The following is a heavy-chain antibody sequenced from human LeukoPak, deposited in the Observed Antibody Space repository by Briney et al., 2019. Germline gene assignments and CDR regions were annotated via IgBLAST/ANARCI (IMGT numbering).Heavy chain of an antibody. CDR1: GFTFSSYA. Sequence: PGGSLRLSCAASGFTFSSYAMSWVRQAPGKGLEWVSAISGSGGSTYYADSVKGRFTISRDNAKNSLYLQMNSLRAEDTAVYYCAKYEAITMVRGVHFDYWGQGTLVTVSS. V-gene: IGHV3-23*01. J-gene: IGHJ4*02. CDR2: ISGSGGST. D-gene: IGHD3-10*01. CDR3: AKYEAITMVRGVHFDY.